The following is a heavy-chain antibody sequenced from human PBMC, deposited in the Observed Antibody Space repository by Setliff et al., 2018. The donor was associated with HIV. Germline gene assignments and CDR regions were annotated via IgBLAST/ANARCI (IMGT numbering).Heavy chain of an antibody. CDR3: ATADNFGSGTFLPFDCFDI. Sequence: SETLSLTCTVSGGSISSYYWSWIRQPPGKGLEWIGYIFNSVTTNYSPSLKSRLTISLDTSKNQFSLKLSSVTAADTAVYYCATADNFGSGTFLPFDCFDIWGQGTMVTVSS. CDR2: IFNSVTT. CDR1: GGSISSYY. V-gene: IGHV4-59*12. D-gene: IGHD3-10*01. J-gene: IGHJ3*02.